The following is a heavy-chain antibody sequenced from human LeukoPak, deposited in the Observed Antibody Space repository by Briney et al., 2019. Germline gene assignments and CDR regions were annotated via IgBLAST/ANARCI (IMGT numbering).Heavy chain of an antibody. J-gene: IGHJ4*02. CDR3: AKDPKGRFFDLGRSLDC. D-gene: IGHD3-9*01. Sequence: PGGSLRLSCAASGFTFSSYGMHWVRQAPGKGLEWVSGISGSGSNSYYADSVKGRFTISRDNSRNTLYLQMNNLRDEDTALYYCAKDPKGRFFDLGRSLDCWGQGTLVTVSS. CDR2: ISGSGSNS. V-gene: IGHV3-23*01. CDR1: GFTFSSYG.